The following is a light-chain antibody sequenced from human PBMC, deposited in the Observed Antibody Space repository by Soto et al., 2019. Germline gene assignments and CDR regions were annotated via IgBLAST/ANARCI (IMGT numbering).Light chain of an antibody. CDR2: AAS. V-gene: IGKV1-27*01. J-gene: IGKJ2*01. CDR1: QGISNY. Sequence: DVPMTQSPSSLSASVGDRVTITCRASQGISNYLAWYQQKPGKVPQVLIYAASTLQSGVPSRFSGSGSGTDFTLTISSLQPEDVATYYCQKYDSAPYTFGQGTKLEIK. CDR3: QKYDSAPYT.